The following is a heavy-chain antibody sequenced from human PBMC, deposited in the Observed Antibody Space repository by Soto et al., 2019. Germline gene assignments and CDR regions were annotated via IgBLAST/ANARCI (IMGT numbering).Heavy chain of an antibody. CDR3: ARKWSSWYSFDC. CDR1: GFTLTNEN. CDR2: TSNSGSA. J-gene: IGHJ4*02. D-gene: IGHD6-13*01. V-gene: IGHV4-59*01. Sequence: PGGSLRLSCTVLGFTLTNENMNWVRQAPGKGLEWIGYTSNSGSAKYNPSLKSRVTITTDTSTNHFSLKLTSVTAADTAVYYCARKWSSWYSFDCWGQGTLVT.